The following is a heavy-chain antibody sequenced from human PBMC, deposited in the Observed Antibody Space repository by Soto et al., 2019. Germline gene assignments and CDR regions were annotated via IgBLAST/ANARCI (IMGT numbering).Heavy chain of an antibody. CDR2: ISAYNGNT. CDR1: GYTFTSYG. J-gene: IGHJ6*02. V-gene: IGHV1-18*04. D-gene: IGHD2-21*02. Sequence: QVQLVQSGAEVKKPGASVKVSCKASGYTFTSYGISWVRQAPGQGLEWMGWISAYNGNTNYAQKLQGRVTMTTDTSTSTAYKELRSLRSDDTAVYYCAIHCGGDCYFQGGMDVWGQGTTVTVSS. CDR3: AIHCGGDCYFQGGMDV.